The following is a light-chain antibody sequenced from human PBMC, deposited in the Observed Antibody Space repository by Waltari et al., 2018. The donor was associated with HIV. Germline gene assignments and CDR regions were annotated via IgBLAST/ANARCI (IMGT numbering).Light chain of an antibody. CDR3: TSYARRNIFV. V-gene: IGLV2-8*01. J-gene: IGLJ2*01. CDR1: TSDVGAYNY. Sequence: QSALTQPPSASGSPGQSVTLSCTGKTSDVGAYNYVTWYQQHPGKAPKLIFDYVFKRPSGVPDLFAGSKSGNTVSLTFSGLHAEDESDYYCTSYARRNIFVFGGGTKLTVL. CDR2: YVF.